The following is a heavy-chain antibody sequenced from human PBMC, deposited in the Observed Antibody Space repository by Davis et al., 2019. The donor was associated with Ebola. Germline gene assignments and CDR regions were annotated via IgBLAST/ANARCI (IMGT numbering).Heavy chain of an antibody. Sequence: SETLSLTCTVSGGSISSGGYYWSWIRQHPGKGLEWIGYIYYSGSTYYNPSLKSRVTISVDTSKNQFSLKLSSVTAADTAVYYCASLGYCSGGSCSAYWGQGTLVTVSS. D-gene: IGHD2-15*01. V-gene: IGHV4-31*03. CDR2: IYYSGST. CDR1: GGSISSGGYY. J-gene: IGHJ4*02. CDR3: ASLGYCSGGSCSAY.